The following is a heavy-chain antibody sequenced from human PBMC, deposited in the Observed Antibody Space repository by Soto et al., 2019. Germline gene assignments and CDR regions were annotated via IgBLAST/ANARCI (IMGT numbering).Heavy chain of an antibody. D-gene: IGHD5-18*01. J-gene: IGHJ4*02. CDR2: IYSGGST. CDR3: ARDRDSYGYYFDY. CDR1: GFTVSSNY. Sequence: GGSLRLSCAASGFTVSSNYMSWVRQAPGKGLEWVSVIYSGGSTYYADSVKGRFTISRDNSKNTLYLQMNSLRAEDTAVYYCARDRDSYGYYFDYWGQGTLVTVSS. V-gene: IGHV3-66*01.